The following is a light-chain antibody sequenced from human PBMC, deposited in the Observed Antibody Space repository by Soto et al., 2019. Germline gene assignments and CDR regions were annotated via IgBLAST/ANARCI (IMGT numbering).Light chain of an antibody. CDR3: SSYAGSNVV. J-gene: IGLJ2*01. CDR1: SRDVGGYNY. Sequence: QSALTQPPSASGSPGQSVTISCTGTSRDVGGYNYVSWYQQHPGKAPKLMIYEVSKRPSGVPDRFSGSKSGNTASLTVSGLQAEDEADYYCSSYAGSNVVFSGGTKVTVL. V-gene: IGLV2-8*01. CDR2: EVS.